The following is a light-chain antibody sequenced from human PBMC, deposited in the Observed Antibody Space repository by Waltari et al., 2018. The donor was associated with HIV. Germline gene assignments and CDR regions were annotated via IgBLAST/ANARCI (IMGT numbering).Light chain of an antibody. CDR3: AAWDDSLSGV. CDR1: ITNFGSTH. J-gene: IGLJ2*01. V-gene: IGLV1-47*02. CDR2: SNN. Sequence: QSAPTAPPSAPGPPGPRVTISFSGRITNFGSTHEYWSKKRTGTAPKLLIYSNNQRPSGVPDRFSGSKSGTSASLAISGLRSEDEADYYCAAWDDSLSGVFGGGTKLTVL.